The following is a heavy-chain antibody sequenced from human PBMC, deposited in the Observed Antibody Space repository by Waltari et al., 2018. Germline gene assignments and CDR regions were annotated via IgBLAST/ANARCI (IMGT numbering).Heavy chain of an antibody. V-gene: IGHV4-39*01. CDR1: GGSISSSSYS. CDR3: ARHLSSSMIVVVIALYFDY. D-gene: IGHD3-22*01. Sequence: QLQLQESGPGLVKPSETLSLTCTVSGGSISSSSYSWGWIRQPPGKGLEWIGSIYYSGSTYYNPSLKSRVTISVDTSKNQFSLKLSSVTAADTAVYYCARHLSSSMIVVVIALYFDYWGQGTLVTVSS. CDR2: IYYSGST. J-gene: IGHJ4*02.